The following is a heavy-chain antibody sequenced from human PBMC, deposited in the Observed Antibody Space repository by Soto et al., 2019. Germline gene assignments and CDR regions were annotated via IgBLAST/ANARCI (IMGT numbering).Heavy chain of an antibody. CDR1: GGTFSSYA. J-gene: IGHJ4*02. D-gene: IGHD5-12*01. CDR3: ARDNGYGHFDT. V-gene: IGHV1-69*06. CDR2: IIPIFGTA. Sequence: SVKVSCKASGGTFSSYAISWVRQAPGQGLELMGGIIPIFGTANYAQKFQGRVTITAXXXXXXAXMXLSXXXSEDTAVYFCARDNGYGHFDTWGQGTLVTVSS.